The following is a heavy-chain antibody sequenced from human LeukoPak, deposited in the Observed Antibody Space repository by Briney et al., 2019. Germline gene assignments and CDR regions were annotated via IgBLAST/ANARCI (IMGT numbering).Heavy chain of an antibody. Sequence: SGTLSLTCAVSGGSISSTNWWNWGRQPPGKGLEWIGESYQSGSTNYNPSLKSRVTISVDKSKNQSSLKLSSVTAADTAIYYCVILDYDFVWGSYRRDYWGQGTLVTVSS. J-gene: IGHJ4*02. CDR1: GGSISSTNW. CDR2: SYQSGST. V-gene: IGHV4-4*02. CDR3: VILDYDFVWGSYRRDY. D-gene: IGHD3-16*01.